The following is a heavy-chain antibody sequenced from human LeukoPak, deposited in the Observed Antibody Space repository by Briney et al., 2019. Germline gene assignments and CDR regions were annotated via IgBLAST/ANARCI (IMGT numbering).Heavy chain of an antibody. D-gene: IGHD4-17*01. CDR3: AKSWRDYGDQLYAFDI. V-gene: IGHV1-2*02. CDR2: INPNSGGT. J-gene: IGHJ3*02. CDR1: GYTFTGYY. Sequence: GASVKVSCKASGYTFTGYYMHWVRQAPGQGLEWMGWINPNSGGTNYAQKFQGRVTMTRDMSTSTVYMELSSLRSEDTAVYYCAKSWRDYGDQLYAFDIWGQGTMVTVSS.